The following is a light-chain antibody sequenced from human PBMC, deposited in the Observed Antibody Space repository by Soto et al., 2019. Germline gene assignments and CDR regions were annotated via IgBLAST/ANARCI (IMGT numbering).Light chain of an antibody. CDR2: NNN. V-gene: IGLV1-44*01. J-gene: IGLJ3*02. CDR3: ATWDDSLYARV. CDR1: RSSIGSNV. Sequence: QSVLTQQPSTSGTPGQRVTMSCSGSRSSIGSNVVEWYQQLPGTAPKLLIYNNNQRPSGVPDRFSGSKSGTSASLAISGLQSEDEADYYCATWDDSLYARVFGGGTKLTVL.